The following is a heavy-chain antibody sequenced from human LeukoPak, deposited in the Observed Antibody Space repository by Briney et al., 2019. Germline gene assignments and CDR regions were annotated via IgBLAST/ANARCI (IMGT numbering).Heavy chain of an antibody. J-gene: IGHJ4*02. CDR3: AKAEGITMIVVVITPFDY. CDR1: GFIFSSYW. D-gene: IGHD3-22*01. V-gene: IGHV3-74*01. CDR2: INSDGSST. Sequence: QPGGSLRLSCAASGFIFSSYWMYWVRQAPGKGLVWVSRINSDGSSTRYADSVKGRFTISRDNAKNTLYLQMNSLRAEDTAVYYCAKAEGITMIVVVITPFDYWGQGTLVTVSS.